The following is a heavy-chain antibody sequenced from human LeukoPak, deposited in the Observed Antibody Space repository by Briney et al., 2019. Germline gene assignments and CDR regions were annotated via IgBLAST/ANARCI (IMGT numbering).Heavy chain of an antibody. Sequence: GGSLRLSCAASGFTFNTNSMNWVRQAPGKGLEWGSSITSSSTYIYYAVSVKGRFTVSRDNAKNSLYLQMNSLRAEDTAVYYCARAYCSGGSCYSDYWGQGTLVTVSS. V-gene: IGHV3-21*01. D-gene: IGHD2-15*01. CDR1: GFTFNTNS. CDR2: ITSSSTYI. J-gene: IGHJ4*02. CDR3: ARAYCSGGSCYSDY.